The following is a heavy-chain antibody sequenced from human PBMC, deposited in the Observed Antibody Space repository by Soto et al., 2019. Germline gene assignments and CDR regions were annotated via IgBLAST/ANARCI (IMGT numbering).Heavy chain of an antibody. CDR2: IYYSGST. D-gene: IGHD5-12*01. Sequence: PSETLSLTCTVSGGSVSIYYWSLIRQPPGKGLEWIGCIYYSGSTNYNPSLKSRVTISVETSKNQFSLNLRSVTAADTAVYYCARGRWLQFIYFDYWCQGNRVTVSS. J-gene: IGHJ4*02. V-gene: IGHV4-59*02. CDR1: GGSVSIYY. CDR3: ARGRWLQFIYFDY.